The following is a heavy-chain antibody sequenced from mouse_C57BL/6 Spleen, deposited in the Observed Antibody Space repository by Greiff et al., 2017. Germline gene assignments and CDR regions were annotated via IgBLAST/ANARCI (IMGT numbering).Heavy chain of an antibody. J-gene: IGHJ2*01. CDR3: ARRGDSNYDFDY. V-gene: IGHV1-80*01. D-gene: IGHD2-5*01. Sequence: QVQLKESGAELVKPGASVKISCKASGYAFSSYWMNWVKQRPGKGLEWIGQIYPGDGDTNYNGKFKGKATLTADKSSSTAYMQLSSLTSEDSAVYFCARRGDSNYDFDYWGQGTTLTVSS. CDR2: IYPGDGDT. CDR1: GYAFSSYW.